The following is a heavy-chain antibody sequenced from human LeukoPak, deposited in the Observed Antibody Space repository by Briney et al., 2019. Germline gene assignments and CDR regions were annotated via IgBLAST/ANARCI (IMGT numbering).Heavy chain of an antibody. V-gene: IGHV1-18*01. Sequence: ASVKVSCKASGYTFTSYGISWVRQAPGQGLEWMGWISAYNGNTNYAQKLQGRVTMTTDTSTSTAYMELRSLRSDDTAVYYCARVFSSSWYRSYYYYYMDVWGKGTTVTISS. D-gene: IGHD6-13*01. CDR1: GYTFTSYG. CDR3: ARVFSSSWYRSYYYYYMDV. CDR2: ISAYNGNT. J-gene: IGHJ6*03.